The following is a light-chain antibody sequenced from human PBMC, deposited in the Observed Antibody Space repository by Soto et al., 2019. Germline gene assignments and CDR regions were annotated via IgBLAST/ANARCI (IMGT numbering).Light chain of an antibody. CDR3: SSYTSISTLV. V-gene: IGLV2-14*01. CDR1: SSDVGGYNY. Sequence: QSALTQPASVSGSPGQSITISCTGTSSDVGGYNYVSWYQQHPGKAPKLMIYEVSDRPSGVSSRFSASKSGNTASLTISGLQADDEAAYYCSSYTSISTLVFGGGTQLTVL. J-gene: IGLJ7*01. CDR2: EVS.